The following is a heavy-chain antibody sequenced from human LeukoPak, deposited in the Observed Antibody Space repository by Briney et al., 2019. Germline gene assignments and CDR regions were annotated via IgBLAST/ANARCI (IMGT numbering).Heavy chain of an antibody. CDR1: GFTVSSNY. Sequence: PGGSLRLSCAASGFTVSSNYMSWVRQAPGKGLEWASVIYSGGSTYYADSVKGRFTISRDNSKNTLYLQMNSLRAEDTAVYYCARDGDIVATDGSFDIWGQGTMVTVSS. J-gene: IGHJ3*02. V-gene: IGHV3-66*01. CDR3: ARDGDIVATDGSFDI. CDR2: IYSGGST. D-gene: IGHD5-12*01.